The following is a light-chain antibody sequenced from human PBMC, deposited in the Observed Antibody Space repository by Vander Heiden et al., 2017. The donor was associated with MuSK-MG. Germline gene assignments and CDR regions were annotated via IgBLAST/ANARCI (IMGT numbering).Light chain of an antibody. Sequence: DIQMTQSPSSLSASVGDRVTITCRASQSISSYLNWYQQKPGKAPKLLIYAASSLQSGVPSRFSGSGSGTDFTLTISRLQPEDFATYYCQQSDSIPPTFGQGTKLEIK. J-gene: IGKJ2*01. CDR1: QSISSY. V-gene: IGKV1-39*01. CDR3: QQSDSIPPT. CDR2: AAS.